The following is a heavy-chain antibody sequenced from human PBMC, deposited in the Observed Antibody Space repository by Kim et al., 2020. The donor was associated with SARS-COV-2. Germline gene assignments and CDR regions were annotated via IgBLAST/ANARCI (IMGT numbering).Heavy chain of an antibody. J-gene: IGHJ6*01. CDR1: GYSISSGYY. CDR2: IYHSGST. CDR3: ARCITMVRGSMDYYGMDV. Sequence: SETLSLTCTVSGYSISSGYYWGWIRQPPGKGLEWIGSIYHSGSTYYNPSLKSRVTISVDTSKNQFSLKLSSVTAADTAVYYCARCITMVRGSMDYYGMDV. D-gene: IGHD3-10*01. V-gene: IGHV4-38-2*02.